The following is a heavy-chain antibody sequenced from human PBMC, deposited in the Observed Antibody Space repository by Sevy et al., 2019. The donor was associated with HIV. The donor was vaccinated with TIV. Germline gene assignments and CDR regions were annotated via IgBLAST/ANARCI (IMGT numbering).Heavy chain of an antibody. D-gene: IGHD2-21*01. CDR3: ARAGGDTAYAMDV. J-gene: IGHJ6*02. CDR2: ISSSSSTI. CDR1: GFTFSSYS. Sequence: GRSLRLSCAASGFTFSSYSMNWVRQAPGKGLEWVSYISSSSSTILNADSVKGRFTISRDNAKNSLFLQMNSLRAEDTAVYYCARAGGDTAYAMDVWGQGTTVTVSS. V-gene: IGHV3-48*01.